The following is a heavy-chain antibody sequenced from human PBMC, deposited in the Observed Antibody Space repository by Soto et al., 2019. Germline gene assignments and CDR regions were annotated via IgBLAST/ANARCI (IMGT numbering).Heavy chain of an antibody. V-gene: IGHV1-18*01. CDR2: ISAHHGDT. CDR1: GYTFTSYG. D-gene: IGHD4-17*01. Sequence: QVRLVQSGSEVKKPGASVKVSCKASGYTFTSYGFSWVRQAPGQGLEWVGWISAHHGDTNYAQKFQGRVTMTTDTSTSTAYMELRSLRSDDTAVYYCARDTMVTSNWFDTWGRGTLVTVSS. CDR3: ARDTMVTSNWFDT. J-gene: IGHJ5*02.